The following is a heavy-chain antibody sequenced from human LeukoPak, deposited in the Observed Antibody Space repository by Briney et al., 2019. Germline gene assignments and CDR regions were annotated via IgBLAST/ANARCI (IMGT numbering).Heavy chain of an antibody. J-gene: IGHJ4*02. D-gene: IGHD6-19*01. CDR3: AREGWDQRDTAAFDH. CDR1: GYTFTGYY. CDR2: INPNSGGT. V-gene: IGHV1-2*02. Sequence: ASVKVSCKASGYTFTGYYMHWVRRAPGQGLEWMGWINPNSGGTNYAQKFQGRVTMTRDTSISTLYMELSSLGPDDTAVYYCAREGWDQRDTAAFDHWGQGTLVTVSS.